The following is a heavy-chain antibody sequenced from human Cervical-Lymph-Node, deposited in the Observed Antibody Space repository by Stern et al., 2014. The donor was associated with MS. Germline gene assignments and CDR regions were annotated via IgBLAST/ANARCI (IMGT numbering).Heavy chain of an antibody. CDR2: INPSGDSA. D-gene: IGHD3/OR15-3a*01. CDR3: ASGTGSKRPTGNY. J-gene: IGHJ4*02. CDR1: GYTFTSHY. V-gene: IGHV1-46*01. Sequence: VQLEESGAAVKKPGASVKVSCKASGYTFTSHYMHWVRQAPGQGLEWVGIINPSGDSASYARKFQGRVTMTRDQATSTVYMALSSLRSEDTAGYYCASGTGSKRPTGNYWGQGTLVTVSS.